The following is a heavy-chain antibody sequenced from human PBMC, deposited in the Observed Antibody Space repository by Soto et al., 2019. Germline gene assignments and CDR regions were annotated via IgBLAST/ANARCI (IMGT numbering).Heavy chain of an antibody. CDR2: IYHSGST. J-gene: IGHJ6*02. D-gene: IGHD2-2*01. Sequence: PSETLSLACAVYAGCISSNKWWCWLRQPPGKGLEWIGEIYHSGSTNYNRSLKSRVTLSLDKSKNQFTLNLTSVTAADSAVYNPARADDIVVVPPSLGAMDVWGQGTTVTV. V-gene: IGHV4-4*02. CDR3: ARADDIVVVPPSLGAMDV. CDR1: AGCISSNKW.